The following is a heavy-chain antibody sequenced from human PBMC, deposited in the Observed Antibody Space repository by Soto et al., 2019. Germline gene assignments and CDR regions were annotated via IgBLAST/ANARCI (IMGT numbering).Heavy chain of an antibody. CDR2: IYHTGNA. Sequence: TSETPSLTCSVSGDSISNSRFYWAWIRQPPGEGLEWIGSIYHTGNAYYNPSLKSRVTISVDTSKNQFSLKLTSVTAADAALYYCARDFFDSSDYTTNWFDPWGQGTLVTVSS. D-gene: IGHD3-22*01. V-gene: IGHV4-39*01. J-gene: IGHJ5*02. CDR1: GDSISNSRFY. CDR3: ARDFFDSSDYTTNWFDP.